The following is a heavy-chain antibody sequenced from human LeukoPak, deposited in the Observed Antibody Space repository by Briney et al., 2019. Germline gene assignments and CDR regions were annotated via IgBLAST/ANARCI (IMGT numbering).Heavy chain of an antibody. CDR1: GGSISSSSYY. CDR2: IYYSGST. V-gene: IGHV4-39*07. Sequence: SKTLSLTCTVSGGSISSSSYYWGWIRQPPGKGLEWIGSIYYSGSTYYNPSLKSRVTISVDTSKNQFSLKLSSVTAADTAVYYCARDAIQSSSWYLTWFDPWGQGTLVTVSS. CDR3: ARDAIQSSSWYLTWFDP. D-gene: IGHD6-13*01. J-gene: IGHJ5*02.